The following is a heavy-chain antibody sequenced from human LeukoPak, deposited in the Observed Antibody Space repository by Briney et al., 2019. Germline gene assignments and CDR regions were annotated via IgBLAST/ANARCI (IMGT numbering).Heavy chain of an antibody. Sequence: PGESLRLSCAASGFTFSSYAMSWVRQAPGKGLEWVSAISGSGGSTYYADSVKGRFTISRDNSKNTLYLQMNSPRAEDTAVYYCARYDFIAARADYWGQGTLVTVSS. D-gene: IGHD6-6*01. CDR2: ISGSGGST. V-gene: IGHV3-23*01. J-gene: IGHJ4*02. CDR3: ARYDFIAARADY. CDR1: GFTFSSYA.